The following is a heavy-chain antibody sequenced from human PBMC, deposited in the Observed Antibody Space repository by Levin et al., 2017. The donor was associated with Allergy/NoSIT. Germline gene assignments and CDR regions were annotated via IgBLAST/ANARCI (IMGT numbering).Heavy chain of an antibody. CDR3: SMEANIVVVPAAGDASDI. V-gene: IGHV1-69*13. CDR1: GGTFSSHA. J-gene: IGHJ3*02. CDR2: IRPIFGTA. Sequence: ASVKVSCKASGGTFSSHAINWVRQAPGQGLEWMGGIRPIFGTANYAQKFQGRVTITADESTSTAYMELSSLRSEDTAVYYCSMEANIVVVPAAGDASDIWGQGTMVTVSS. D-gene: IGHD2-2*01.